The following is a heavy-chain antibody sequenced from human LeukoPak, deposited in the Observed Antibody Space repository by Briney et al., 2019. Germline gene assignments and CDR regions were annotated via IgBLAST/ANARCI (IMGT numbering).Heavy chain of an antibody. CDR1: GGSFSGYY. Sequence: SETLSLTCAVYGGSFSGYYWSWIRQPPGKGLEWIGEINHSGSTNYNPSLRSRVTISVDTSKNQFSLKLSSVTAADTAVYYCARDLSSSEGYFDYWGQGTLVTVSS. J-gene: IGHJ4*02. CDR3: ARDLSSSEGYFDY. CDR2: INHSGST. D-gene: IGHD6-6*01. V-gene: IGHV4-34*01.